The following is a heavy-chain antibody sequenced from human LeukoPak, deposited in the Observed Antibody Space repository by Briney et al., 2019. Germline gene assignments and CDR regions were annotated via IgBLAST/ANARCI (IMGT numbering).Heavy chain of an antibody. Sequence: GGSLRLSCAASGFTFSSYSMNWVRQAPGKGLEWVSILYGGGTTKYAESVKGRFTISRDNSKNTLYLQMNSLRAEDTAVYCCARESRSGPGNFWGQGTLVTVSS. CDR1: GFTFSSYS. J-gene: IGHJ4*02. CDR2: LYGGGTT. V-gene: IGHV3-53*01. D-gene: IGHD6-19*01. CDR3: ARESRSGPGNF.